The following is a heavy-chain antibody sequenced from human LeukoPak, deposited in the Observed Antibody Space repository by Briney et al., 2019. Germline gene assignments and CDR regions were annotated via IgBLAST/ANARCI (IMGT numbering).Heavy chain of an antibody. D-gene: IGHD6-6*01. Sequence: ASVKVSCKASGYTFTGYYMHWVRRAPGQGLEWMGIINPTGGSTTYAQKFQGRVTMTRDTSTSTVYMELSSLRSDDTAVYYCARTAARRFDYWGQGTLVTVSS. CDR1: GYTFTGYY. CDR3: ARTAARRFDY. CDR2: INPTGGST. V-gene: IGHV1-46*01. J-gene: IGHJ4*02.